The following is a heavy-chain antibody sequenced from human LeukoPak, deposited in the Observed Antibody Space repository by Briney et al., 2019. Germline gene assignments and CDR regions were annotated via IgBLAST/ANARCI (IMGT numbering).Heavy chain of an antibody. D-gene: IGHD6-6*01. CDR2: IKPDGSEK. CDR1: GFTFTSHW. V-gene: IGHV3-7*01. J-gene: IGHJ4*02. CDR3: ARISAARPFDY. Sequence: GGSLRLSCEASGFTFTSHWMSWVRQAPGKGLEWVANIKPDGSEKNYVDSVRGRFSISRDNAKNSLYLQMNSLRAEDAAVYYCARISAARPFDYWGQGTLVTVSS.